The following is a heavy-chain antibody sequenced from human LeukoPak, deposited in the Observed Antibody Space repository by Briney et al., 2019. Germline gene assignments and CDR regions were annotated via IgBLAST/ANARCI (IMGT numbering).Heavy chain of an antibody. CDR3: ARHGKRWLQLNWGFDY. V-gene: IGHV4-34*01. CDR1: GGSFSGYY. J-gene: IGHJ4*02. D-gene: IGHD5-24*01. CDR2: INHSGST. Sequence: MPSETLSLTCAVYGGSFSGYYWSWIRQPPGKGLEWIGEINHSGSTNYNPSLKSRVTISVDTSKNQFSLKLSSVTAADTAVYYCARHGKRWLQLNWGFDYWGQGTLVTVSS.